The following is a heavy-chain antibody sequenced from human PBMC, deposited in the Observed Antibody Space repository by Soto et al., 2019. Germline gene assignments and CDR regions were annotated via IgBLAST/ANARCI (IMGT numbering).Heavy chain of an antibody. V-gene: IGHV3-7*03. CDR3: AKEALPYYDILTGPPDY. D-gene: IGHD3-9*01. CDR2: IKQDGSEK. CDR1: GFTFSSYW. Sequence: GGSLRLSCAASGFTFSSYWMSWVRQAPGEGLEWVANIKQDGSEKYYVDSVKGRFTISRDNAKNSLYLQMNSLRAEDTAVYYCAKEALPYYDILTGPPDYWGQGTLVTVSS. J-gene: IGHJ4*02.